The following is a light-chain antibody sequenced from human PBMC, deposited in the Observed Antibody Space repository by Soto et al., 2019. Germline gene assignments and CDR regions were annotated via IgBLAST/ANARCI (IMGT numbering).Light chain of an antibody. CDR2: GAS. J-gene: IGKJ2*01. CDR3: QQYNNWPPYT. Sequence: EIVMTQSPATLSVSPGERATLSCRASQRVSRNLAWYQQKPGQAPRLLIYGASTRATGIPARFSGSGSETEFTLTISGLQPEDFAVYYCQQYNNWPPYTFGQGTKLEIK. V-gene: IGKV3-15*01. CDR1: QRVSRN.